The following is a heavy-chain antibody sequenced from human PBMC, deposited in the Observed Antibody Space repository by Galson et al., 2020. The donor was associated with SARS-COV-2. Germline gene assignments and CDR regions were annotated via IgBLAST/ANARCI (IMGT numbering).Heavy chain of an antibody. V-gene: IGHV3-20*01. CDR3: ARAATAKDGADIVVVPAAEHNYYYYYGMDV. CDR2: INWNGGST. CDR1: GFTFDDYG. J-gene: IGHJ6*02. D-gene: IGHD2-2*01. Sequence: GGSLRLSCAASGFTFDDYGMSWVRQAPGKGLEWVSGINWNGGSTGYADSVKGRFTISRDNAKNSLYLQMNSLRAEDTALYHCARAATAKDGADIVVVPAAEHNYYYYYGMDVWGQGTTVTVSS.